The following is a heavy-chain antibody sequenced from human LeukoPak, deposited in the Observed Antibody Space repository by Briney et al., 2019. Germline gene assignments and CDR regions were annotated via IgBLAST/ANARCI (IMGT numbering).Heavy chain of an antibody. CDR2: ISSSSTYI. V-gene: IGHV3-21*01. Sequence: SGGSLRLSCAASGFTFSSYSMNWIRQAPGKGLEWVSSISSSSTYIYYEDSVKGRFTISRDNAKNSLYLQMHSLRAEDTAVYYCARGQVWFDPWGQGTLVTVSS. J-gene: IGHJ5*02. CDR1: GFTFSSYS. CDR3: ARGQVWFDP.